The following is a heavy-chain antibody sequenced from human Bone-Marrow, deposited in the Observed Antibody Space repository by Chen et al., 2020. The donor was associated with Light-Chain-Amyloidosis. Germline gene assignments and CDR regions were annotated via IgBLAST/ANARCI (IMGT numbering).Heavy chain of an antibody. CDR2: VSGSTVST. CDR3: TRKGGYFDF. CDR1: GFNFSSFG. V-gene: IGHV3-23*04. Sequence: EVQLVESGGGLVQPGGSLRLSCATSGFNFSSFGMSWVRQAPGKGLEWVSTVSGSTVSTYYAGAVKGRFFISRDNSKSTLYLQMNGLRAGDTAVYFCTRKGGYFDFWGQGSLVTVSS. J-gene: IGHJ4*02. D-gene: IGHD3-10*01.